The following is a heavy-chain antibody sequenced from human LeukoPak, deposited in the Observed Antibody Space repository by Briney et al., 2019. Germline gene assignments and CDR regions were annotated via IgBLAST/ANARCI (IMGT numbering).Heavy chain of an antibody. CDR3: ARGEDIVVVVAATVGMDV. CDR1: GYTFTSYY. Sequence: ASVKVSRKASGYTFTSYYMHWVRQAPGQGLEWMGIINPSGGSTSYAQKFQGRVTMTRDTSTSTVYMELSSLRSEDTAVYYCARGEDIVVVVAATVGMDVWGQGTTVTVSS. V-gene: IGHV1-46*01. CDR2: INPSGGST. J-gene: IGHJ6*02. D-gene: IGHD2-15*01.